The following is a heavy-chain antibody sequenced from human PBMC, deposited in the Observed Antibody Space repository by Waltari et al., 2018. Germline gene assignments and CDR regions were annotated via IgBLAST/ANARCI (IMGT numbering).Heavy chain of an antibody. Sequence: QVQLVQSGAEVKKPGASVKVSCKVSGYTLTELSMHWVRQAPGKGLEWMGGFDPEDGETIYAQKCQGRVTMTEDTSTDTAYMELSSLRSEDTAVYYCASVLRYCSGGSCRGYYFDYWGQGTLVTVSS. V-gene: IGHV1-24*01. CDR3: ASVLRYCSGGSCRGYYFDY. CDR2: FDPEDGET. J-gene: IGHJ4*02. D-gene: IGHD2-15*01. CDR1: GYTLTELS.